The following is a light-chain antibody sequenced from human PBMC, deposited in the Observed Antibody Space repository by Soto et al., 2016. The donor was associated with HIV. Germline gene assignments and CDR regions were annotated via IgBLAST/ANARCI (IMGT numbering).Light chain of an antibody. J-gene: IGKJ1*01. CDR3: QEYDAFWT. Sequence: DIQMTQSPSTLPASVGDTVTITCRASQSITTRLAWYQQKPGKAPKMLIYEASTLERGVPSRFRGIGSGTEFSLTISSLQPDDFATYYCQEYDAFWTFGQGDQGGNQT. CDR1: QSITTR. CDR2: EAS. V-gene: IGKV1-5*03.